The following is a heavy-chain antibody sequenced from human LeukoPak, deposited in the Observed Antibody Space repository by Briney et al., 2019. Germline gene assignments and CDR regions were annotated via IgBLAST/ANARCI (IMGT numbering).Heavy chain of an antibody. J-gene: IGHJ4*02. CDR1: GFTFDDYA. Sequence: GRSLRLSCAASGFTFDDYAMHWVRQAPGKGLEWVSGISWNSGSIGYADSVKGRFTVSRDNSKNTLYLQMNSLRAEDTAVYYCSGGWEYFDYWGQGTLVTVSS. D-gene: IGHD6-19*01. CDR2: ISWNSGSI. V-gene: IGHV3-9*01. CDR3: SGGWEYFDY.